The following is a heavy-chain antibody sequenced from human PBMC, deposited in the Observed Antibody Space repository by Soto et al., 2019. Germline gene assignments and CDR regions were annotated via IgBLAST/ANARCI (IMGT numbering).Heavy chain of an antibody. CDR3: ARHSRYDFWSGYLNYHYYGMDV. Sequence: SETLSLTCTVSGGSISSSSYYWGWIRQPPGKGLEWIGSIYYSGSTYYNPSLKSRVTISVDTSKNQFSLKLSSVTAADTAVYYCARHSRYDFWSGYLNYHYYGMDVWGQGTTVTVSS. CDR1: GGSISSSSYY. D-gene: IGHD3-3*01. J-gene: IGHJ6*02. V-gene: IGHV4-39*01. CDR2: IYYSGST.